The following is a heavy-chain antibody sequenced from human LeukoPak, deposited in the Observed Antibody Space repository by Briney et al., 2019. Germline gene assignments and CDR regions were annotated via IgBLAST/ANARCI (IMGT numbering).Heavy chain of an antibody. J-gene: IGHJ4*02. D-gene: IGHD1-26*01. CDR2: ISSSGSTI. Sequence: GGSLRLSCAAPGFTFSDYYMSWIRQAPGKGLEWVSYISSSGSTIYYADSVKGRFTISRDNAKNSLYLQMNGLRAEDTAVYYCARAPSEKGAKGLYFDYWGQGTLVTVFS. CDR1: GFTFSDYY. V-gene: IGHV3-11*04. CDR3: ARAPSEKGAKGLYFDY.